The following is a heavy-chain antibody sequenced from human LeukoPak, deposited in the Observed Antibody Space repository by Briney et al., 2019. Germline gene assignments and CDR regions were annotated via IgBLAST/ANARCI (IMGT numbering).Heavy chain of an antibody. CDR3: AKVGTVGASEGENYFDY. J-gene: IGHJ4*02. Sequence: GGPLRLSCAASGFTFSSYGMHWVRQAPGKGLEGVAVISYDGSNKYYADSVKGRFTISRDNSKNTLYLQMNSLRAEDTAVYYCAKVGTVGASEGENYFDYWGQGTLVTVSS. V-gene: IGHV3-33*05. CDR1: GFTFSSYG. D-gene: IGHD1-26*01. CDR2: ISYDGSNK.